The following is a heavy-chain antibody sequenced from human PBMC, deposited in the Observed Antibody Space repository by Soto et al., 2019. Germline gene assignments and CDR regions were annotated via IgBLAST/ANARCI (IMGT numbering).Heavy chain of an antibody. D-gene: IGHD5-12*01. CDR2: IIPIFGTA. Sequence: QVQLVQSGAEVKKPGSSVKVSCKASGGTFSSYAISWVRQAPGQGLEWMGGIIPIFGTANYAQKFQGRVTINADDSTGRAYRELSSLRSEDTAVYYCARVLPAGMATTRGGFDPWGQGTLVTVSS. V-gene: IGHV1-69*12. CDR1: GGTFSSYA. CDR3: ARVLPAGMATTRGGFDP. J-gene: IGHJ5*02.